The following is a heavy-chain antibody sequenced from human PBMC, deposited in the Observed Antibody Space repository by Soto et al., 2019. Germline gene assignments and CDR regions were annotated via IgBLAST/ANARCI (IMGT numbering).Heavy chain of an antibody. V-gene: IGHV4-59*02. CDR3: VKISDAGRDWYFDV. CDR2: ISYSGST. CDR1: GASVGRHY. J-gene: IGHJ2*01. D-gene: IGHD2-21*01. Sequence: SETLSLTCIVSGASVGRHYWGWVRQPPGKRLEWIGYISYSGSTNYNPSLRSRVTISLDTSKNQFSLKVSSVNAADTAAYYCVKISDAGRDWYFDVWGRGTLVTVSS.